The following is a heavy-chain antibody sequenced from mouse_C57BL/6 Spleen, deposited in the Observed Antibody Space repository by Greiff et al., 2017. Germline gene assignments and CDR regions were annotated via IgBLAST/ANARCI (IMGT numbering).Heavy chain of an antibody. CDR3: ARQLQDYFDY. J-gene: IGHJ2*01. CDR2: ISSGGSYT. CDR1: GFTFSSYG. Sequence: EVQLMESGGDLVKPGGSLKLSCAASGFTFSSYGMSWVRQTPDKRLEWVATISSGGSYTYYPDSVKGRFTISRDNAKNTLYLQMSSLKSEDTAMYYCARQLQDYFDYWGQGTTLTVSS. V-gene: IGHV5-6*01. D-gene: IGHD1-1*01.